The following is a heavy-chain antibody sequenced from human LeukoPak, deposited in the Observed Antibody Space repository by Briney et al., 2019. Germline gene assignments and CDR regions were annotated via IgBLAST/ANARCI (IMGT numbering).Heavy chain of an antibody. CDR2: IYYSGGT. CDR1: GGSISSSSYY. CDR3: ASRRGYYDYVWGSYRLDY. Sequence: PSETLSLTCTVSGGSISSSSYYWGWIRQPPGKGLEWIGSIYYSGGTYYNPSLKSRVTISVDTSKNQFSLKLSSVTAADTAVYYCASRRGYYDYVWGSYRLDYWGQGTLVTVSS. J-gene: IGHJ4*02. V-gene: IGHV4-39*01. D-gene: IGHD3-16*02.